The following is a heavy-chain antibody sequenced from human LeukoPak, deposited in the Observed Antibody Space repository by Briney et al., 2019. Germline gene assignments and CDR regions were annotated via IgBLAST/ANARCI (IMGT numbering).Heavy chain of an antibody. J-gene: IGHJ4*02. Sequence: GASVKVSCKASGYTFTSYAMHWVRQAPGQRLEWMGWINAGNGNTKYSQTFQGRVTITRDTSASTAYMELSSLRAEDTAVYYCAGSPHVVPYNFGWGSYRLYYWRQGTLVRVSS. V-gene: IGHV1-3*01. CDR1: GYTFTSYA. CDR3: AGSPHVVPYNFGWGSYRLYY. CDR2: INAGNGNT. D-gene: IGHD3-10*01.